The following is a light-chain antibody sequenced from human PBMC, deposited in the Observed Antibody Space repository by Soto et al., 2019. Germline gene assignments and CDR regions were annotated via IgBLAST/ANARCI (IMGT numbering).Light chain of an antibody. CDR1: SSNIGRNT. J-gene: IGLJ2*01. CDR3: AEWDDSLNGVV. Sequence: QSVLTQPPSGSGTPGQRVTISCSGSSSNIGRNTVNWYQQIPGTAPKLLMYTDNQRPSGVPARFSASKSGTSASLAISGLQSEDEADYYCAEWDDSLNGVVFGGGTKLTVL. V-gene: IGLV1-44*01. CDR2: TDN.